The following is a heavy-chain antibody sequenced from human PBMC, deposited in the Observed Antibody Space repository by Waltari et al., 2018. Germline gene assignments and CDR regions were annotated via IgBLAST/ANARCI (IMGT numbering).Heavy chain of an antibody. V-gene: IGHV1-2*02. J-gene: IGHJ4*02. CDR3: ARGSLEAGEPGTGRGDY. D-gene: IGHD3-10*01. CDR2: INPNSGGT. CDR1: AYTFGAYY. Sequence: QVQLVQSGAEVKKPGASVKVSCTASAYTFGAYYIHWLRQAPGQGLEWMGWINPNSGGTNFAQKFQGRVTMTRDTSISTAYMELSSLRSDDTAVYYCARGSLEAGEPGTGRGDYWGQGTLVTVSA.